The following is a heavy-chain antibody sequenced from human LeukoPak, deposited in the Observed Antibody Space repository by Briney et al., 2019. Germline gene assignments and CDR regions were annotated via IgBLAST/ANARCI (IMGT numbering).Heavy chain of an antibody. CDR2: IDTAGHT. D-gene: IGHD3-10*01. J-gene: IGHJ5*02. Sequence: GGSLRLSCAASGFTFSNYDMHWVRQATGKGLEWVSAIDTAGHTYYIDSVKGRFTISRENAKNSLYLQMNSLRAGDTAVYYCIRGGDGFDPWGQGTQVTVSS. CDR3: IRGGDGFDP. V-gene: IGHV3-13*01. CDR1: GFTFSNYD.